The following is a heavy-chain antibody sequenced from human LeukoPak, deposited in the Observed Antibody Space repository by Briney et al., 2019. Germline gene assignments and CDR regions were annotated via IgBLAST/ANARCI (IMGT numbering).Heavy chain of an antibody. J-gene: IGHJ4*02. CDR3: ARESVRGAFDY. CDR1: GFTFSSSA. D-gene: IGHD3-10*01. CDR2: ISYDGRNT. Sequence: GGSLRLSCAASGFTFSSSAMHWVRQAPGKGLEWVAVISYDGRNTYHADSVKGRFTISRDNSKDTLYLQVNSLRAEDTAVYFCARESVRGAFDYWGQGTLVTVSS. V-gene: IGHV3-30*04.